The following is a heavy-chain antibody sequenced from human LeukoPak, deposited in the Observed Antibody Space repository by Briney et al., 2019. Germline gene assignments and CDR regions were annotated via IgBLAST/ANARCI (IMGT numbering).Heavy chain of an antibody. CDR2: IYSGGST. D-gene: IGHD2-2*03. CDR1: GFTVSSNY. CDR3: ARLGGYGTSFVMRWYFDL. J-gene: IGHJ2*01. V-gene: IGHV3-53*01. Sequence: PGGCLRLSCAASGFTVSSNYMSWVRQAPGKGLEWVSFIYSGGSTSYADSVKGRFTISRDSSKNTLYLQMNSLRAEDTAVYYCARLGGYGTSFVMRWYFDLWGRGTLVTVSS.